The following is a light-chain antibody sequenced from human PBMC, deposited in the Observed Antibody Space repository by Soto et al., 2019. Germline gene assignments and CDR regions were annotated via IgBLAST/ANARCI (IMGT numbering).Light chain of an antibody. J-gene: IGKJ5*01. CDR2: GAS. Sequence: EVVMTQYPATLSVCPGETATLSFRASQSVSSNLAWYQQKPGQAPRLLISGASSRATGIPDRFSGSGSATDFTLTISRLEPEDFALYYCQHYGRSPITFGQGTLLEI. CDR3: QHYGRSPIT. V-gene: IGKV3-20*01. CDR1: QSVSSN.